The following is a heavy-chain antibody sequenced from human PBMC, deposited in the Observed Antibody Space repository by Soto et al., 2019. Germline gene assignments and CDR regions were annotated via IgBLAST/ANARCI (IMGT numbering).Heavy chain of an antibody. D-gene: IGHD6-19*01. Sequence: GGSLRLSCAASGFTFSSYAMSWVRQVPGKGLEWLSYITGDSATIYYADSVKGRFTISRDNAKNSLFLQMNSLRADDTAVFYCTTSTGWIDHWGQGTLVTVSS. V-gene: IGHV3-48*01. CDR1: GFTFSSYA. J-gene: IGHJ4*02. CDR2: ITGDSATI. CDR3: TTSTGWIDH.